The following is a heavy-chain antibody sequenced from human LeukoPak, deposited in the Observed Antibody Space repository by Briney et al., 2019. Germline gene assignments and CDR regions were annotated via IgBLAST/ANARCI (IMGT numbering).Heavy chain of an antibody. V-gene: IGHV3-23*01. Sequence: GGSLRLSCAASGFTFSSYAMSWVRQAPGKGLEWVSAISGSGGSTYYADSVKGRFTISRDNSKNTLYLQMNSLRAEDTAVYYCARMIGYYGSGRGYWGQGTLVTVSS. CDR1: GFTFSSYA. CDR3: ARMIGYYGSGRGY. D-gene: IGHD3-10*01. J-gene: IGHJ4*02. CDR2: ISGSGGST.